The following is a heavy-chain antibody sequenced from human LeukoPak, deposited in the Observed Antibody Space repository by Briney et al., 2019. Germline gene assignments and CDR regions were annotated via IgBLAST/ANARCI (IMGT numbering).Heavy chain of an antibody. CDR1: GGSFSSEA. D-gene: IGHD3-3*01. CDR3: AREYDFWSGYYPPYFDY. CDR2: IIPIFGTA. J-gene: IGHJ4*02. V-gene: IGHV1-69*05. Sequence: ASVKVSCKAFGGSFSSEAISWVRQAPGQGLEWMGGIIPIFGTANYAQKFQGRVTITTDESTSTAYMELSSLRSEDTAVYYCAREYDFWSGYYPPYFDYWGQGTLVTVSS.